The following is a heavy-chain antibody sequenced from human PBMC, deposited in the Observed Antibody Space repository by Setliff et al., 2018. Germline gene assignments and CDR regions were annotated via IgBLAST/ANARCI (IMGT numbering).Heavy chain of an antibody. CDR1: GGSMITNDYF. CDR2: IYYSGDT. CDR3: ARMSGFQYIDV. V-gene: IGHV4-39*01. D-gene: IGHD3-3*01. J-gene: IGHJ6*03. Sequence: SETLSLTCTVSGGSMITNDYFWGWIRQPPGTGLEWIGSIYYSGDTYYSPSLKSRVTMSVDASKNQFSLSLTSVTAEDTAVYYCARMSGFQYIDVWDKGTTVTVSS.